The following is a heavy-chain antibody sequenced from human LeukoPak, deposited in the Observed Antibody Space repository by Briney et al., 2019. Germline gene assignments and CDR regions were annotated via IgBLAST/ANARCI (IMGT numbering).Heavy chain of an antibody. V-gene: IGHV4-34*01. Sequence: SETLSLTCAVYGGSFSGYYWSWIRQPPGKGLEWIGEINHSGSTNYNPSLKSRVTISVDTSKNQFSLKLSSVTAADTAVYYCARYTMVRGALDYWGQGTLVTVSS. CDR1: GGSFSGYY. CDR3: ARYTMVRGALDY. J-gene: IGHJ4*02. CDR2: INHSGST. D-gene: IGHD3-10*01.